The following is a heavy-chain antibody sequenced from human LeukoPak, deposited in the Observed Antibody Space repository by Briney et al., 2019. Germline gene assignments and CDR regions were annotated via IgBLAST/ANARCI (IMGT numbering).Heavy chain of an antibody. CDR2: IKQDGSEK. CDR3: ARGGWGGSGWYGEFDY. V-gene: IGHV3-7*01. CDR1: GFTFSSYW. D-gene: IGHD6-19*01. J-gene: IGHJ4*02. Sequence: GGSLRLSCAASGFTFSSYWMSWVRQAPGKGLEWVANIKQDGSEKYYVDSVKGRFTISRDNAKNSLYLQMNSLRVEDMAVYYCARGGWGGSGWYGEFDYWGQGTLVTVSS.